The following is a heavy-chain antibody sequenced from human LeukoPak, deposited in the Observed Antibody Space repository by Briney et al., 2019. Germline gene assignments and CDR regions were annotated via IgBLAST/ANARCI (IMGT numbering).Heavy chain of an antibody. CDR3: ARGIAAAVYYFDY. CDR1: GDTFSSYA. D-gene: IGHD6-13*01. CDR2: IIPIFGTA. J-gene: IGHJ4*02. Sequence: GPSVKVSCKASGDTFSSYAISWVRQAPGQGLEWMGRIIPIFGTATYAQKFQGRVTITTDESTSTAYMELSSLRSEDTAVYYCARGIAAAVYYFDYWGQGTLVTVSS. V-gene: IGHV1-69*05.